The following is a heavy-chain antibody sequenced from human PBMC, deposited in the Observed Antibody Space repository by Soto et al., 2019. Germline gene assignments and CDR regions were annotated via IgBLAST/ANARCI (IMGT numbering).Heavy chain of an antibody. J-gene: IGHJ4*02. V-gene: IGHV4-59*01. CDR3: AREGNLGRWIQPLDS. D-gene: IGHD2-2*03. CDR2: IHYNGNT. Sequence: SETLSLTCTVSGDSLRRYSSGWVREPPGKGLEWIGNIHYNGNTKYSPSLKSRVTMSVDTSKNHFSLKLISVTTADTAVYFCAREGNLGRWIQPLDSWGQGTLVTSPQ. CDR1: GDSLRRYS.